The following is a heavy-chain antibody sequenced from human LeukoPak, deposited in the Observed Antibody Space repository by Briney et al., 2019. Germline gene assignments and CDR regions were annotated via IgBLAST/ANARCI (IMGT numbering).Heavy chain of an antibody. CDR1: GFTFSSYA. Sequence: PGASLRLSCAASGFTFSSYAMSWVRQAPGKGLEWVSAISGSGGSTYYADSVKGRFTISRDNSKNTLYLQMNSLRAEDTAVYYCAKNVLFRGVIIFPTPIDYWGQGTLVTVSS. V-gene: IGHV3-23*01. CDR3: AKNVLFRGVIIFPTPIDY. D-gene: IGHD3-10*01. J-gene: IGHJ4*02. CDR2: ISGSGGST.